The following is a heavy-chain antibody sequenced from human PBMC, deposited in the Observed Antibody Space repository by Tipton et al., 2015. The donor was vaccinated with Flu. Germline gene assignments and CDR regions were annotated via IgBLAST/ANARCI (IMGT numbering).Heavy chain of an antibody. J-gene: IGHJ4*02. D-gene: IGHD5-12*01. CDR1: GFTFSSYG. CDR2: IRYDGSNK. Sequence: SLRLSCVASGFTFSSYGMHWVRQAPGKGLEWVALIRYDGSNKYYADSVKGRFTISRDNSKNTLYLQMNSLRAEDTAMYYCAKVIPEIVAGLDYWGQGTLVTVSS. V-gene: IGHV3-30*02. CDR3: AKVIPEIVAGLDY.